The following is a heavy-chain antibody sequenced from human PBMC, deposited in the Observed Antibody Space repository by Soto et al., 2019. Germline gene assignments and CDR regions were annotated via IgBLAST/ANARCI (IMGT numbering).Heavy chain of an antibody. CDR3: AKDRFYYDSSAYYYDAFYI. J-gene: IGHJ3*02. CDR1: GFTFSTYA. CDR2: ISGSGGST. D-gene: IGHD3-22*01. V-gene: IGHV3-23*01. Sequence: HPGGSLRLSCAASGFTFSTYAMSWVRQAPGKGLEWVSAISGSGGSTYYADSVKGRFTISRDNSKNTLYLQMSSLRAEDTALYYCAKDRFYYDSSAYYYDAFYIWGQGTMVTVS.